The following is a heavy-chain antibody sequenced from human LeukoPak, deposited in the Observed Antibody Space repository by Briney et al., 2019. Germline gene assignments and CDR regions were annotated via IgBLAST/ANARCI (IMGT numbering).Heavy chain of an antibody. CDR3: AKWEGYFDY. V-gene: IGHV3-7*01. D-gene: IGHD1-26*01. Sequence: GGSLRLSCAASGFTFDSYWMSWVRQAPGKGLEWVANIKQDGSEKYYVDSVKGRFTISRDNAKNSLYLQMNSLRAEDTAVYYCAKWEGYFDYWGQGTLVTVSS. CDR1: GFTFDSYW. J-gene: IGHJ4*02. CDR2: IKQDGSEK.